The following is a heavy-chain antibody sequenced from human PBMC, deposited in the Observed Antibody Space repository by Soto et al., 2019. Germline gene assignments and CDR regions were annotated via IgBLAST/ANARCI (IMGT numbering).Heavy chain of an antibody. V-gene: IGHV3-30-3*01. CDR3: ARASSGSGWYRDLDY. CDR2: ISYDGSNK. Sequence: RLSCAASGFTFSSYAMHWVRQAPGKGLEWVAVISYDGSNKYYADSVKGRFTISRDNSKNTLYLQMNSLRAEDTAVYYCARASSGSGWYRDLDYWGQGTLVTVSS. J-gene: IGHJ4*02. D-gene: IGHD6-19*01. CDR1: GFTFSSYA.